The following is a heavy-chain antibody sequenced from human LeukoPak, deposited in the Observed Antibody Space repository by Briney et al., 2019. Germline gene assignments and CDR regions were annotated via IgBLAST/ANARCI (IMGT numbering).Heavy chain of an antibody. CDR3: ARGEEDYDYVWGSYRPFDY. CDR1: GYTLTELS. D-gene: IGHD3-16*02. J-gene: IGHJ4*02. Sequence: ASVKVSCKVSGYTLTELSMHWVRQAPGKGLEWMGGFDPEDGETIYAQKFQGRVTMTRDTSISTAYMELSRLRSDNTAVYYCARGEEDYDYVWGSYRPFDYWGQGTLVTVSS. V-gene: IGHV1-24*01. CDR2: FDPEDGET.